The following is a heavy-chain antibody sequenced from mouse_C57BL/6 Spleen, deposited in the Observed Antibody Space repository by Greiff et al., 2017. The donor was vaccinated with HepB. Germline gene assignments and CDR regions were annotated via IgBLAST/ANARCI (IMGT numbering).Heavy chain of an antibody. CDR1: GFSLTSYG. D-gene: IGHD2-1*01. CDR2: IWRGGST. J-gene: IGHJ4*01. V-gene: IGHV2-5*01. CDR3: AKRSGGNYDAMDY. Sequence: QVQLKESGPGLVQPSQSLSITCTVSGFSLTSYGVHWVRQSPGKGLEWLGVIWRGGSTDYNAAFMSRLSITKDNSKSQVFFKMNSLQADDTAIYYCAKRSGGNYDAMDYWGQGTSVTVSS.